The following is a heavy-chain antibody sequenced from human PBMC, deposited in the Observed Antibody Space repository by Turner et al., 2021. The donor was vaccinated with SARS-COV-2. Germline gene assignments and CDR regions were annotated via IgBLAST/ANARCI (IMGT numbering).Heavy chain of an antibody. CDR1: GFTFSSYW. V-gene: IGHV3-7*01. CDR2: IKQDGSEK. Sequence: EVQLVESGGGLVQPGGSLRLSCEASGFTFSSYWMNWVRQTPGKGLEWMANIKQDGSEKNYVDSVKGRFTISRDNGKNSLYLQMNSMRAEDTAIYYCAGGRGWTSDYWGQGTLVTVSS. J-gene: IGHJ4*02. D-gene: IGHD6-19*01. CDR3: AGGRGWTSDY.